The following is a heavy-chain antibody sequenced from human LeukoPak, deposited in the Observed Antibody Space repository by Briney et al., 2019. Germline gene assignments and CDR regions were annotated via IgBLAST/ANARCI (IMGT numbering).Heavy chain of an antibody. CDR3: ARDLHPRLTGYFDY. Sequence: SVTVSCKASGGTFSSYAISWLRQAPGQGLEWMGGIIPIFGTANYAQKFQGRVTITADKSTSTAYMELSSLRSEDTAVYYCARDLHPRLTGYFDYWGQGTLVTVSS. CDR2: IIPIFGTA. CDR1: GGTFSSYA. J-gene: IGHJ4*02. D-gene: IGHD3-16*01. V-gene: IGHV1-69*06.